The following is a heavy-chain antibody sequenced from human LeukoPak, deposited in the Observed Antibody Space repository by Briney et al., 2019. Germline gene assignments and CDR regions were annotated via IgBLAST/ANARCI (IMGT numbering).Heavy chain of an antibody. CDR1: GFTFSSYW. CDR2: INSDGSST. Sequence: GGSLRLSCAASGFTFSSYWMHWVRQAPGKGLVWVSRINSDGSSTSYADSVKGRFTISRDNAKNSLYLQMNSLRAEDTALYYCAKDVASGWYRGYFDYWGQGTLVTVSS. D-gene: IGHD6-19*01. V-gene: IGHV3-74*01. J-gene: IGHJ4*02. CDR3: AKDVASGWYRGYFDY.